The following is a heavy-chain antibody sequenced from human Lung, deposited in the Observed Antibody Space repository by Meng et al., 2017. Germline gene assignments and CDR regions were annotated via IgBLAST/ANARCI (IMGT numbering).Heavy chain of an antibody. V-gene: IGHV3-74*01. Sequence: EVQVVEAGGGVVPPGGSLRCSCAASGFTFTDHWMNWVRQGPGKGLVWVSRINRDGTKPTYADSVKGRFTISRDNAKNTFYLQMNNLRAEDTAFYYCTNDRLNHWGQGALVTVSS. CDR1: GFTFTDHW. J-gene: IGHJ1*01. CDR2: INRDGTKP. D-gene: IGHD1-1*01. CDR3: TNDRLNH.